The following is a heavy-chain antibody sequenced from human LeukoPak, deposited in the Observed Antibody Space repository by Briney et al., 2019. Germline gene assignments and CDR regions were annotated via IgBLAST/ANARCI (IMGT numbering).Heavy chain of an antibody. D-gene: IGHD1-14*01. CDR1: GFTFSSYS. CDR3: ARDLPEREAFDI. Sequence: PGGSLRLSCSASGFTFSSYSMNWVRQAPGKGLEWVSSISSSSSYIYYADSVKGRFTISRDNAKNSLYLQMNSLRAEDTAVYYCARDLPEREAFDIWGQGTMVTVSS. CDR2: ISSSSSYI. J-gene: IGHJ3*02. V-gene: IGHV3-21*01.